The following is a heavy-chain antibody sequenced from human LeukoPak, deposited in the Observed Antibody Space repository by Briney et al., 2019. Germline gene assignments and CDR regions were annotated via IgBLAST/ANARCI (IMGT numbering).Heavy chain of an antibody. CDR1: GGSISSGSYY. J-gene: IGHJ3*02. V-gene: IGHV4-61*02. CDR2: IYTSGST. CDR3: ARDYYDSSGYYYHAFDI. Sequence: SETLSLTCTVSGGSISSGSYYWSWIRQPPGKGLEWIGRIYTSGSTNYNPSLKSRVTISVDTSKNPFSLKLSSVTAADTAVYYCARDYYDSSGYYYHAFDIWGQGTMVTVSS. D-gene: IGHD3-22*01.